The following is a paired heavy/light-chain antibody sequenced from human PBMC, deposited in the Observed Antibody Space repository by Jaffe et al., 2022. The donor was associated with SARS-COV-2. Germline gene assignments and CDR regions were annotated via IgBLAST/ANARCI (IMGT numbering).Light chain of an antibody. CDR2: GAS. CDR3: QQYGSSRRT. Sequence: EIVLTQSPGTLSLSPGERATLSCRASQSVSSSYLAWYQQKPGQAPRLLIYGASSRATGIPDRFSGSGSGTDFTLTISRLEPEDFAVYYCQQYGSSRRTFGQGTKVEIK. J-gene: IGKJ1*01. V-gene: IGKV3-20*01. CDR1: QSVSSSY.
Heavy chain of an antibody. V-gene: IGHV1-18*01. Sequence: QVQLVQSGAEVKKPGASVKVSCKASGYTFTSYGISWVRQAPGQGLEWMGWISAYNGNTNYAQKLQGRVTMTTDTSTSTAYMELRSLRSDDTAVYYCARDEITMVRGVISYYYYYGMDVWGQGTTVTVSS. D-gene: IGHD3-10*01. CDR3: ARDEITMVRGVISYYYYYGMDV. CDR1: GYTFTSYG. CDR2: ISAYNGNT. J-gene: IGHJ6*02.